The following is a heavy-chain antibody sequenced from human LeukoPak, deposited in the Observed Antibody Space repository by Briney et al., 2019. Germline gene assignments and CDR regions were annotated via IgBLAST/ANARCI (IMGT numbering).Heavy chain of an antibody. CDR2: IYPGDSDT. CDR1: GYIFSTNW. Sequence: GESLKISCKGSGYIFSTNWIGWVRQMPGKGLEWMGIIYPGDSDTRYSPSFQGQVTISADKSISTAYVQWSSLKASDTAMYYCVRVLWTWALNYYYGMDVWGQGTTVTVSS. D-gene: IGHD2-8*02. CDR3: VRVLWTWALNYYYGMDV. V-gene: IGHV5-51*01. J-gene: IGHJ6*02.